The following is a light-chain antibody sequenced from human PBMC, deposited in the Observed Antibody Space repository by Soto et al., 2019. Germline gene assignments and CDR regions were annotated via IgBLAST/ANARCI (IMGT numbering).Light chain of an antibody. Sequence: EIVLTQSPGTLSLSPGERATLSCRATQSVTSTYLAWYQQRPGQAPRLLIYAASSRATGIPDRFSGSGSGTDFTLTISRLEPEDSAVYYCQQYGNSLFTFGPGTKVDIK. CDR3: QQYGNSLFT. CDR2: AAS. V-gene: IGKV3-20*01. CDR1: QSVTSTY. J-gene: IGKJ3*01.